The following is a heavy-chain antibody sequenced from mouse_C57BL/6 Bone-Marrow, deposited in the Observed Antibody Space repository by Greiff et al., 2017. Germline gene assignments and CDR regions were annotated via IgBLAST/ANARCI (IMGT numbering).Heavy chain of an antibody. CDR1: GYSFTGYY. Sequence: EVKVEESGPELVKPGASVKISCKASGYSFTGYYMNWVKQSPEKSLEWIGEINPSTGGTTYNQKFKAKATLTVDKSSSTAYMQLKSLTSEDSAVYYWARYVYYWYFDVWGTGTTVTVSS. CDR3: ARYVYYWYFDV. CDR2: INPSTGGT. J-gene: IGHJ1*03. V-gene: IGHV1-42*01.